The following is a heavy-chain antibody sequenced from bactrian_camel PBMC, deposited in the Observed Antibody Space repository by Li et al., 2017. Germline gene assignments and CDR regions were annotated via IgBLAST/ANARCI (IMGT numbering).Heavy chain of an antibody. J-gene: IGHJ4*01. Sequence: DVQLVESGGGSVQAGSSLKLSCAAASVNTWSGLYMAWFRQAPGKEREGVAAICTYGGSTDTATSVKGRFTISRDNAKNTLYLQLNSLKTEDTAMYYCAVGRNYIPASPRAQGTQVTVS. V-gene: IGHV3S59*01. CDR1: VNTWSGLY. CDR2: ICTYGGST. D-gene: IGHD2*01. CDR3: AVGRNYIPASP.